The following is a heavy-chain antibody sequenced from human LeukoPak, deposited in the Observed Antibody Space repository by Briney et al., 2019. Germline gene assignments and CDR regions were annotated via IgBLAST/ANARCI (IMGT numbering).Heavy chain of an antibody. V-gene: IGHV4-34*01. CDR1: GGSFSGYY. J-gene: IGHJ5*02. D-gene: IGHD3-10*01. Sequence: SETLSLTCAVYGGSFSGYYWSWIRQPPGKGLEWIGEINHSGSTNYNPSLKSRVTISADTSKSQFSLHVTSVTAADTAMYYCARGWGSAMIRGLAGDSWGQGTLVTVSS. CDR2: INHSGST. CDR3: ARGWGSAMIRGLAGDS.